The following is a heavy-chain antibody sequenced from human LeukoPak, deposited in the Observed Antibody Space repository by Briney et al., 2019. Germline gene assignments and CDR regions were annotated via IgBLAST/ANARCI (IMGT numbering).Heavy chain of an antibody. V-gene: IGHV3-21*04. CDR3: ARGSTHYDVLTGYHYYFDY. CDR2: ISSSSTYI. D-gene: IGHD3-9*01. Sequence: GGSLRLSCAASGFTFSSYSMNWVRQAPGKGLEWVSFISSSSTYIYYADSLKGRFTISRDNAKNSLYLQMNSLRAEDTALYYCARGSTHYDVLTGYHYYFDYWGQGTLVTVSS. CDR1: GFTFSSYS. J-gene: IGHJ4*02.